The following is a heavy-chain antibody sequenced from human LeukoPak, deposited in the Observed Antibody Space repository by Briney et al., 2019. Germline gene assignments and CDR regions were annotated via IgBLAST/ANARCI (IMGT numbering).Heavy chain of an antibody. CDR1: GFTFSSYG. Sequence: GGSLRLSCAASGFTFSSYGMHWVRQAPGKGLEWVAVISYDGSNKYYADSVKGRFTISRDNSKNTLYLQMNSLRAEDTAVYYCARDYGCSSTSCYTVVYGMDVWGQGTTVTVSS. D-gene: IGHD2-2*02. CDR2: ISYDGSNK. V-gene: IGHV3-30*03. CDR3: ARDYGCSSTSCYTVVYGMDV. J-gene: IGHJ6*02.